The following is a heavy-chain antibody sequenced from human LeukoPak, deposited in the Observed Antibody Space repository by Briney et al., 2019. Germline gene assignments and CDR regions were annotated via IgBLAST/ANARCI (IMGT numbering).Heavy chain of an antibody. D-gene: IGHD1-26*01. J-gene: IGHJ4*02. CDR3: ARDHISAYYDY. V-gene: IGHV3-7*01. CDR2: INLDGSAE. Sequence: VGSLRLSCAASGFTFSTYWMTWVRQAPGKGLEWVANINLDGSAEYYVGSVRGRFTISRDNSKNSLYLQMNSLRAEDTAVYYCARDHISAYYDYWGQGTLVTVSS. CDR1: GFTFSTYW.